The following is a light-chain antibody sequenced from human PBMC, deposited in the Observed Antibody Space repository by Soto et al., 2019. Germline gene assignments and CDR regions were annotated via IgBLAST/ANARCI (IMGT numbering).Light chain of an antibody. CDR1: SSDVGGYNY. V-gene: IGLV2-14*01. J-gene: IGLJ1*01. CDR3: SSYTSSSPLYV. CDR2: DVS. Sequence: QSALTQPASVSGSPGQSITISCTGTSSDVGGYNYVSWYQQHPGKAPKPMIYDVSNRPSGGSTRFAGSKSGNTAALTISGLQAEYEADSYCSSYTSSSPLYVFGTVTKLTVL.